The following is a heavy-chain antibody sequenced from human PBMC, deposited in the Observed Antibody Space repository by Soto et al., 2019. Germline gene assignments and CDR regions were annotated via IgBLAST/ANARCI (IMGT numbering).Heavy chain of an antibody. CDR3: AKDSGGGVGLFDF. J-gene: IGHJ4*02. Sequence: EVQLLESGGGLVQPGGSLRLSCAASGFTFSNYAMSWVRQAPGKGLEWVSGLSDGGGSTFYADSVKGRFTISRDNAKNTLYLQMGSLRAEDTAVYYCAKDSGGGVGLFDFWGQGTLVTVSS. CDR2: LSDGGGST. CDR1: GFTFSNYA. V-gene: IGHV3-23*01. D-gene: IGHD3-10*01.